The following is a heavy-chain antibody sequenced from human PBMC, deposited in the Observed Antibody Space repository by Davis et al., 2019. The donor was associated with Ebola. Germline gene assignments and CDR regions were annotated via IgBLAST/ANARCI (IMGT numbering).Heavy chain of an antibody. CDR2: ISAYNGNT. CDR1: GYTFTSYG. V-gene: IGHV1-18*01. D-gene: IGHD2-2*02. J-gene: IGHJ5*02. Sequence: ASVKVSCKASGYTFTSYGISWVRQAPGQGLEWMGWISAYNGNTNYAQKLQGRVTMTTDTSTSTAYMKLRSLRSDDTAVYYCATSLNCSSTSCYTYWFDPWGQGTLVTVSS. CDR3: ATSLNCSSTSCYTYWFDP.